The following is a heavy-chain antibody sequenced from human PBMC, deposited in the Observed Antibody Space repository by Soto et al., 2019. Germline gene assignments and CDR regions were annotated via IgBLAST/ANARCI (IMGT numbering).Heavy chain of an antibody. V-gene: IGHV3-74*01. Sequence: EVQLVESGGDLVQPGGSLRLSCADSVLTFSNYWMHWVRQAPGKGLEWVSRINSDGSITNYADSVKGRFTISRDNAKNTLYLQMNSLRPEDTAVYYCASERSSSRYDFWGQGTLVTVSS. CDR2: INSDGSIT. D-gene: IGHD6-13*01. CDR1: VLTFSNYW. J-gene: IGHJ4*02. CDR3: ASERSSSRYDF.